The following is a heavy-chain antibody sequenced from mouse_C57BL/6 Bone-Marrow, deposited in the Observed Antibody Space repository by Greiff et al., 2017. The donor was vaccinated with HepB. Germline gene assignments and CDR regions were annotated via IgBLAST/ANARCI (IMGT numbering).Heavy chain of an antibody. V-gene: IGHV1-69*01. CDR2: IDPSDSYT. Sequence: VKLQQPGAELVMPGASVKLSCKASGYTFTSYWMHWVKQRPGQGLEWIGEIDPSDSYTNYNQKFKGKSTLTVDKSSSTAYMQLSSLTSEDSAVYYCARGIRFDYWGQGTTLTVSS. CDR1: GYTFTSYW. CDR3: ARGIRFDY. J-gene: IGHJ2*01.